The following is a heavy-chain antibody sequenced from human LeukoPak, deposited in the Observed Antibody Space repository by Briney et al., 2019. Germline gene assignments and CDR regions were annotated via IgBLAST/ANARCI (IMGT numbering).Heavy chain of an antibody. D-gene: IGHD2-2*02. V-gene: IGHV1-69*04. CDR2: IIPILGIA. Sequence: ASVKVSCKASGGTFSSYAISWVRQAPGQGLEWMGRIIPILGIANYAQKFQGRVTITADKSTSTAYMELSSLRSEDTAVYYRARGGAAYCSSTSCYTGGAFDIWGQGTMVTVSS. CDR1: GGTFSSYA. J-gene: IGHJ3*02. CDR3: ARGGAAYCSSTSCYTGGAFDI.